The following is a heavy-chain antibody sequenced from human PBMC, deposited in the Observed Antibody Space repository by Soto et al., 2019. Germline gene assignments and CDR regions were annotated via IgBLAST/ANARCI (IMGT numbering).Heavy chain of an antibody. Sequence: GASVKVSCKASGYTFTSYDINWVRQATGQGLEWMGWMNPNSGNTGYAQKFQGRVTMTRNTSISTAYMELSSLRSEDTAVYYCARVPWYCSGVSCYEDSFDFWGQGTMVSVSS. CDR1: GYTFTSYD. CDR2: MNPNSGNT. J-gene: IGHJ3*01. CDR3: ARVPWYCSGVSCYEDSFDF. D-gene: IGHD2-15*01. V-gene: IGHV1-8*01.